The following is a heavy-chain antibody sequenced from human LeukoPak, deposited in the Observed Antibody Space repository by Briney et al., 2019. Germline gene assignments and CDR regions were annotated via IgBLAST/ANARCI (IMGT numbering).Heavy chain of an antibody. CDR1: SGSISSGDYY. CDR2: IYYSRSP. Sequence: SETLSLPCTVSSGSISSGDYYWSWIRQPPGKVLQSIGKIYYSRSPHYNPDLKSRGTISVCTSKSQFSLKRSSVTAADTAVYYCARAPGSDTIDICGQGTMGTASS. CDR3: ARAPGSDTIDI. V-gene: IGHV4-30-4*01. J-gene: IGHJ3*02.